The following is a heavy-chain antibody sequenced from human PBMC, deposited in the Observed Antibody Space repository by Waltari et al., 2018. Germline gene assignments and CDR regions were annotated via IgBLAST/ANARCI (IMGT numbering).Heavy chain of an antibody. J-gene: IGHJ4*02. CDR2: VYVGGDT. CDR3: ARRSGSYLDH. D-gene: IGHD1-26*01. V-gene: IGHV3-53*01. Sequence: LIQPGGSLRLSCAASGLIVTSNTMTWVRQAPGKGLEWVSVVYVGGDTFYTDSVKGRFTISRDISKNTLYLQMSSLRVEDTAVYYCARRSGSYLDHWGQGTLVTVSS. CDR1: GLIVTSNT.